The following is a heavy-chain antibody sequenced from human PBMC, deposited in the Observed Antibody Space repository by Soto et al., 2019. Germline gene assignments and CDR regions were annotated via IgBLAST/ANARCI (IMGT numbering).Heavy chain of an antibody. CDR3: ARQTYYYDSSGYYEGSPALGY. J-gene: IGHJ4*02. Sequence: GGSMGLSCAACGFSVSSYWMSLVRQAPGKGLEWVANIKQDGSEKYYVDSVKGRFTISRDNAKNSLYLQMSSLRAEDTAVYYCARQTYYYDSSGYYEGSPALGYWGQGTLVT. CDR1: GFSVSSYW. V-gene: IGHV3-7*01. D-gene: IGHD3-22*01. CDR2: IKQDGSEK.